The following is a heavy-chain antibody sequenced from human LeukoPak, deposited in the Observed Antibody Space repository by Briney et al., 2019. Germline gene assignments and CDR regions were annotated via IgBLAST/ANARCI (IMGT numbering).Heavy chain of an antibody. Sequence: SETLSLTCTVSGGSISSYYWSWIRQPPGKGLEWIGYIYYSGSTNYNPSLKSRVTISVDTSKNRFSLKLSSVTAADTAVYYCARDSRDGYVDYWGQGTLVTVSS. CDR2: IYYSGST. V-gene: IGHV4-59*01. CDR3: ARDSRDGYVDY. CDR1: GGSISSYY. J-gene: IGHJ4*02. D-gene: IGHD5-24*01.